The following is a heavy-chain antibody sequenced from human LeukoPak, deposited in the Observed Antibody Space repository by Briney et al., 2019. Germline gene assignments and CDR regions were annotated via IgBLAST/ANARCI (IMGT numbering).Heavy chain of an antibody. CDR1: GYTLTELS. CDR3: ATVNYDYVWGSYRPRYYFDY. D-gene: IGHD3-16*02. Sequence: GASVKASCKVSGYTLTELSMHWVRQAPGKGLEWMGGFDPEDGETIYAQKFQGRVTMTEDTSTDTAYMELSSLRSEDTAVYYCATVNYDYVWGSYRPRYYFDYWGQGTLVTVSS. V-gene: IGHV1-24*01. J-gene: IGHJ4*02. CDR2: FDPEDGET.